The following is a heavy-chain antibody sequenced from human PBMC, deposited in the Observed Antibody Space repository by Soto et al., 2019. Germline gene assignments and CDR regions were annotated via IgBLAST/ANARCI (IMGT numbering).Heavy chain of an antibody. CDR2: IAPMFGKA. J-gene: IGHJ4*02. CDR1: GGTFSNYA. Sequence: QVQLVQSGAEVKRPGSSVKVACKASGGTFSNYAINWVRQAPGHGLEWMGDIAPMFGKANYAHKFQGRVTITADEATITAYMELSGLTSADTALYYCAREVPVNTPVFAHWGQGTLVTVSS. D-gene: IGHD3-22*01. V-gene: IGHV1-69*01. CDR3: AREVPVNTPVFAH.